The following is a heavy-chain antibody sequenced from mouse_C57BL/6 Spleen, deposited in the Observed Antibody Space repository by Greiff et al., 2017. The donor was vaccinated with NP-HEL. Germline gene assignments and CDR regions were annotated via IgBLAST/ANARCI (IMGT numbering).Heavy chain of an antibody. D-gene: IGHD2-4*01. CDR1: GYTFTSYT. J-gene: IGHJ4*01. CDR2: INPSSGYT. Sequence: QVQLQQSGAELARPGASVKMSCKASGYTFTSYTMHWVKQRPGQGLEWIGYINPSSGYTKYNQKFKDKATLTADKSSSTAYMQLSSLTSEDSAVYYCARAPYDYDEDYYAMDDWGQGTSVTVSS. CDR3: ARAPYDYDEDYYAMDD. V-gene: IGHV1-4*01.